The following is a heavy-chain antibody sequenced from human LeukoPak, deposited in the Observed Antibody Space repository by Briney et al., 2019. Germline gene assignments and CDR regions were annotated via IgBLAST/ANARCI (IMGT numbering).Heavy chain of an antibody. CDR1: GGTFTSYA. CDR2: IIPIFGTA. CDR3: ATIPREGYSSSSTTDV. D-gene: IGHD6-6*01. V-gene: IGHV1-69*06. Sequence: ASVKVSCKASGGTFTSYAISWVRQAPGQGLEWMGGIIPIFGTANYAQKFQGRVTITADKSTSTAYMELSSLRSEDTAVYYCATIPREGYSSSSTTDVWGKGTTVTVSS. J-gene: IGHJ6*04.